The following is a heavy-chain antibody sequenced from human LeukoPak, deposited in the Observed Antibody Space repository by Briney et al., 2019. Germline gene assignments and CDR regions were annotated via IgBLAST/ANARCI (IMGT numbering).Heavy chain of an antibody. D-gene: IGHD6-13*01. CDR3: AREYSSFEY. CDR2: INHSGST. V-gene: IGHV4-34*01. Sequence: SETLSLTCAVYGGSFSGYYWSWIRQPPGKGLEWIGEINHSGSTNYNPSLRSRVTISVDTSKNQLSLKLTSVTAADTAVYYCAREYSSFEYWGQGTLVTVSS. J-gene: IGHJ4*02. CDR1: GGSFSGYY.